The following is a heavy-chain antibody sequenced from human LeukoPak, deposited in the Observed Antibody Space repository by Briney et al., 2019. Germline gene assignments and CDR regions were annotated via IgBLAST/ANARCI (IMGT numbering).Heavy chain of an antibody. V-gene: IGHV1-8*01. J-gene: IGHJ3*02. Sequence: GASVKVSCKASGYTFTSYDINWVRQATGQGLEWMGWMNPNSGNTGYAQKFQGRVTMTRNTSISTAYMELNSLRAEDTAVYYCAKRQGSGSYYMGAFDIWGQGTMVTVSS. CDR3: AKRQGSGSYYMGAFDI. D-gene: IGHD1-26*01. CDR1: GYTFTSYD. CDR2: MNPNSGNT.